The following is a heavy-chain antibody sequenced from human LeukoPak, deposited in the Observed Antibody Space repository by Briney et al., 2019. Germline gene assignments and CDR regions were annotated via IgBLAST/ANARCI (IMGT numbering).Heavy chain of an antibody. CDR3: ARTRSGSYYVGLDY. Sequence: SETLSLTCTVSGVSISSYYWSWIRHPPGKGLEWIGYIYYSGRTNYNPSLRRRVTISVDTSKNHFSLKLTSVTAADTAVYYCARTRSGSYYVGLDYWGQGTLVTVSS. CDR2: IYYSGRT. CDR1: GVSISSYY. V-gene: IGHV4-59*01. J-gene: IGHJ4*02. D-gene: IGHD1-26*01.